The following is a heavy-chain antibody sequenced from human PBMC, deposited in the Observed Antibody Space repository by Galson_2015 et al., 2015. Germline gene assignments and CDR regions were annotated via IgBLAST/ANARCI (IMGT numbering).Heavy chain of an antibody. D-gene: IGHD3-10*01. V-gene: IGHV1-46*01. J-gene: IGHJ6*03. Sequence: SVKVSCKASGYTFTSYYMHWVRQAPGQGLEWMGIINPSGGSTSYAQKFQGRVTMTRDTSTSTVYMELSSLRSEDTAVYYCASCTYYYGSGSHTLNYMDVWGKGTTVTVSS. CDR3: ASCTYYYGSGSHTLNYMDV. CDR2: INPSGGST. CDR1: GYTFTSYY.